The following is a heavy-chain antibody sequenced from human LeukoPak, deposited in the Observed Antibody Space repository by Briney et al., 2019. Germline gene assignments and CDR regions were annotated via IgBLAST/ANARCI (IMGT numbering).Heavy chain of an antibody. J-gene: IGHJ6*04. V-gene: IGHV1-69*13. Sequence: SVKVSCKASGGTFSSYAISWVRQAPGQGLEWMGGIIPIFGTANYAQKFQGRVTITADESTSTAYVELSSLRSEDTDVYYCARDHTAMVKDYYYGMDVWGKGTTVTVSS. D-gene: IGHD5-18*01. CDR1: GGTFSSYA. CDR3: ARDHTAMVKDYYYGMDV. CDR2: IIPIFGTA.